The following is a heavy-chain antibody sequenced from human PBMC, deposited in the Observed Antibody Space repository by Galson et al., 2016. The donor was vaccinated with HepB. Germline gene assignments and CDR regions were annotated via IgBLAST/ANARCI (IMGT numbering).Heavy chain of an antibody. J-gene: IGHJ4*02. CDR3: AREAYGSHFFDY. CDR1: GFTFSSYA. V-gene: IGHV3-23*01. D-gene: IGHD3-10*01. Sequence: SLRLSCAASGFTFSSYAMTWVRQAPGKGLEWVSTLTGSGYSTYYADSVRGRFTISRDNSKNTLSLQMNSLRADDTAVYYCAREAYGSHFFDYWGQGALVTVSS. CDR2: LTGSGYST.